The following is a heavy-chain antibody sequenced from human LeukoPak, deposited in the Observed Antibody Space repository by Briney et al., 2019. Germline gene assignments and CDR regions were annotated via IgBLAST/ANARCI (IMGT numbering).Heavy chain of an antibody. J-gene: IGHJ4*02. Sequence: GGSLRLSCAASGFIFSSYAMSWVRQAPGKGLEWVSAISGSGGSTYYADSVKGRFTISRDNSKNTLYLQMNSLRAEDTAVYYCAKAGIVVVITPNGFDYWGQGTLVTVSS. CDR3: AKAGIVVVITPNGFDY. D-gene: IGHD3-22*01. CDR2: ISGSGGST. V-gene: IGHV3-23*01. CDR1: GFIFSSYA.